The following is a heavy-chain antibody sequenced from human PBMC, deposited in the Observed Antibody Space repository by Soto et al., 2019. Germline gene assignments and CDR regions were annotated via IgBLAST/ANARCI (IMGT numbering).Heavy chain of an antibody. D-gene: IGHD2-15*01. Sequence: EVQLVESGGGLVRPGGPWRLSFAALGSTFISSWMNWAGQPPGKGLLWVSRINSVGSSTSYADSVKGRFTISRDNAKNTLYLQMNSLRAEDTAVYYCVRTSLVVAAATREDYWGQGTLVTVSS. CDR1: GSTFISSW. CDR2: INSVGSST. CDR3: VRTSLVVAAATREDY. V-gene: IGHV3-74*01. J-gene: IGHJ4*02.